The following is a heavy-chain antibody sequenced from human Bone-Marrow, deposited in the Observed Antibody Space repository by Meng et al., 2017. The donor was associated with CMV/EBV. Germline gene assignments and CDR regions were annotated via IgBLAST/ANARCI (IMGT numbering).Heavy chain of an antibody. CDR2: ISSSGSTI. Sequence: GESLKISCAASGFTFSDYYMSWIRQAPGKGLEWVSYISSSGSTIYYADSVKGRFTISRDNAKNSLYLQMNSLRAEDTAVYYGARDTAMVRSLDYWGQGTLVTVSS. D-gene: IGHD5-18*01. V-gene: IGHV3-11*01. J-gene: IGHJ4*02. CDR1: GFTFSDYY. CDR3: ARDTAMVRSLDY.